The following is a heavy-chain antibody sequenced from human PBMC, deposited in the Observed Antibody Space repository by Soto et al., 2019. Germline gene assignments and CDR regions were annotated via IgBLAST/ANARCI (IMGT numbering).Heavy chain of an antibody. CDR2: IKSETDGGTA. Sequence: GGSLRLSCAASGFNLSHPWMTWVRQAAGKGLEWVGRIKSETDGGTADYAAPVKGRITISRDDSKNTVYLQMNSLKTEDTAVYYCTTGIYYDLLTGYHDVAYWGQGTLVTVSS. CDR3: TTGIYYDLLTGYHDVAY. V-gene: IGHV3-15*01. D-gene: IGHD3-9*01. CDR1: GFNLSHPW. J-gene: IGHJ4*02.